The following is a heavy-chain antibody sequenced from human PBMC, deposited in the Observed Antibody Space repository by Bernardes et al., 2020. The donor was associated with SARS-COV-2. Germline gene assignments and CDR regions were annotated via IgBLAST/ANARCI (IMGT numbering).Heavy chain of an antibody. CDR1: GYTFTSYG. D-gene: IGHD3-10*01. V-gene: IGHV1-18*01. CDR2: ISAYNGNT. J-gene: IGHJ5*02. CDR3: ARGGAYYGSGSYSEGGEFDP. Sequence: ASVKVSCKASGYTFTSYGISWVRQAPGQGLEWMGWISAYNGNTNYAQKLQGRVTMTTDTSTSTAYMELRSLRSDDTAVYYCARGGAYYGSGSYSEGGEFDPWGQGTLVTVSS.